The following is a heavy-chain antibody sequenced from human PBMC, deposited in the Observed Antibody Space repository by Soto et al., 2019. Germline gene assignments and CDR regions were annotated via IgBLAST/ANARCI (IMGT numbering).Heavy chain of an antibody. V-gene: IGHV1-69*01. D-gene: IGHD3-10*01. J-gene: IGHJ6*02. Sequence: QVQLVQSGAEGKKPGSSVKVSCKASGGTFSSYAISWVRQAPGQGLEWMGGIIPIFGTANYAQKFQGRVTITADESTSTAYMELSSLRSEDTAVYYCARDLGFGEVALLYGRDVWGQGTTVTVSS. CDR3: ARDLGFGEVALLYGRDV. CDR2: IIPIFGTA. CDR1: GGTFSSYA.